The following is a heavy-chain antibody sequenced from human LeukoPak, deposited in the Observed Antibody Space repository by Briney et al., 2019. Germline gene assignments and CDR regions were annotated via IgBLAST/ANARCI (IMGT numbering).Heavy chain of an antibody. V-gene: IGHV1-69*04. D-gene: IGHD5-24*01. CDR3: AREREMATISPLVY. CDR1: GGTFSSYA. Sequence: SVKVSCKASGGTFSSYAIGWVRQAPGQGLEWMGRIIPIFGIANYAQKFQGRVTITADKSTSTAYMELSSLRSEDTAVYYCAREREMATISPLVYWGQGTLVTVSS. J-gene: IGHJ4*02. CDR2: IIPIFGIA.